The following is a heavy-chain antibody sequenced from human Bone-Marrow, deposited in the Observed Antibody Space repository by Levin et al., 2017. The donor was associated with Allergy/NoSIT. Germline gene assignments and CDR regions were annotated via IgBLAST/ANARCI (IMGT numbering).Heavy chain of an antibody. CDR3: ARSAAGFDY. J-gene: IGHJ4*02. D-gene: IGHD6-13*01. CDR2: IKQDRSEK. Sequence: GESLKISCAASGFTFSDYWMSWVRQAPGKGLEWVANIKQDRSEKYYVDSVKGRFTISRDNAKNSLYLQMNSLRAEDTAVYYCARSAAGFDYWGQGILVTVSS. V-gene: IGHV3-7*01. CDR1: GFTFSDYW.